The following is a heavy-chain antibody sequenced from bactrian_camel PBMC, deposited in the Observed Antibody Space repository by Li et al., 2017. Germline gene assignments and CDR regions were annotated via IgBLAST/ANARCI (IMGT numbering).Heavy chain of an antibody. CDR1: GYRYSTYC. V-gene: IGHV3S53*01. Sequence: HVQLVESGGGSVQAGESLRLSCVVSGYRYSTYCMGWFRQVPGNEREPLASIDSDGRTSVADSVKGRFTISQDNAKNAVYLQMNSLKPEDTAVYYCAMTSYGGISLLESVLATHWYTVSITTGARAPRSPSP. D-gene: IGHD6*01. J-gene: IGHJ4*01. CDR3: AMTSYGGISLLESVLATHWYTVSITT. CDR2: IDSDGRT.